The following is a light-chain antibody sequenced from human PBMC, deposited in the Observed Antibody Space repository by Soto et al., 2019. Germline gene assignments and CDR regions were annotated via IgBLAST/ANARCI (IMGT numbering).Light chain of an antibody. CDR1: QSLLHVNEYNY. CDR3: MGALQTWT. J-gene: IGKJ1*01. Sequence: EIVMTQSPLSLPVTPGEPASISCRSTQSLLHVNEYNYLDWYVQKPGQSPQLLIYMASTRASGVPDRFSGSGSGTHYTPKISKVEADDVGVYFCMGALQTWTFGQGTKVEIK. CDR2: MAS. V-gene: IGKV2-28*01.